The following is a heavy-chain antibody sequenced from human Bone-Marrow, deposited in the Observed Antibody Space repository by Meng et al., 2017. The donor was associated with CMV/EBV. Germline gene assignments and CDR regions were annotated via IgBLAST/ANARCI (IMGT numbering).Heavy chain of an antibody. V-gene: IGHV1-2*02. Sequence: ASVKVSCKASGYTFTGYYMHWVRQAPGQGLEWMGWINPNSGGTNYAQKFQGRVTMTRDTSISTAYMELSRLRSDDTAVYYCARDAPDSPYYDFWSGWYYGMDVWGQGTTVPSP. CDR3: ARDAPDSPYYDFWSGWYYGMDV. J-gene: IGHJ6*02. CDR2: INPNSGGT. D-gene: IGHD3-3*01. CDR1: GYTFTGYY.